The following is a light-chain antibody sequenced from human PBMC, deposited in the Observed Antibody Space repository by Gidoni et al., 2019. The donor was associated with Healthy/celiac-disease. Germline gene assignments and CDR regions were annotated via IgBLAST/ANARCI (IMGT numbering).Light chain of an antibody. CDR1: QSISSY. Sequence: DIQMTQSPSSLSASVGDRVTITCRASQSISSYLNWYQQKPGKAPNLLIYAASSLQSGVPSRFSGSGSGTDFTVTISSLQPEDFATYYCQQRYSTPYTFGQGTKLEIK. J-gene: IGKJ2*01. V-gene: IGKV1-39*01. CDR2: AAS. CDR3: QQRYSTPYT.